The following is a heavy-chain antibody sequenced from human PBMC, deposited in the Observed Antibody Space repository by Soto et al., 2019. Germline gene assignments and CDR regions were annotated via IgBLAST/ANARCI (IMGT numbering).Heavy chain of an antibody. D-gene: IGHD6-6*01. Sequence: VQLVQSGAEVKKPGASVKVSCKASGYTFTSYGISWVRQAPGQGLEWMGWISAYNGNTNYAQKPQGRVTMTTDTSTIKAYMELRSLRSDDTAVYYCARDWHSSSSLAAPDSYYGMDVRGQGTTVTVSS. J-gene: IGHJ6*02. CDR1: GYTFTSYG. CDR3: ARDWHSSSSLAAPDSYYGMDV. V-gene: IGHV1-18*04. CDR2: ISAYNGNT.